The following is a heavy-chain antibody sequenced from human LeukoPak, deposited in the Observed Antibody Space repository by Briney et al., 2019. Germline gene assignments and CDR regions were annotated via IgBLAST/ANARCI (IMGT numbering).Heavy chain of an antibody. CDR2: ISYDGTNN. V-gene: IGHV3-30*04. CDR1: GFTFSSYA. CDR3: ARELKGLDY. J-gene: IGHJ4*02. Sequence: PGGSLRLSCIASGFTFSSYAMHWVRQAPGKGLEWVAVISYDGTNNYSADSVKGRFTISRDNPKNTLYVQMNSLRPEDTAVYFCARELKGLDYWGQGPLVRLL.